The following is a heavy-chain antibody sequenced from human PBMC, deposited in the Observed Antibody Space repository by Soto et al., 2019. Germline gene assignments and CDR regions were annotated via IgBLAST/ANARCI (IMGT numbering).Heavy chain of an antibody. CDR3: ARDRVSGSGRHKGYYYYYYGMDV. Sequence: QVQLVESGGGVVQPGRSLRLSCAASGFTFSSYAMHWVRQAPGKGLEWVAVISYDGSNKYYADSVKGRFTISRDNSKNTLYLYLQINSLRAEDTAVYYCARDRVSGSGRHKGYYYYYYGMDVWGQGTTVTVSS. J-gene: IGHJ6*02. D-gene: IGHD3-10*01. CDR1: GFTFSSYA. V-gene: IGHV3-30-3*01. CDR2: ISYDGSNK.